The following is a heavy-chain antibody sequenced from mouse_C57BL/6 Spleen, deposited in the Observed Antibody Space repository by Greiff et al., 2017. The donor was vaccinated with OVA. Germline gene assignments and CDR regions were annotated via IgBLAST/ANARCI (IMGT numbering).Heavy chain of an antibody. D-gene: IGHD2-2*01. V-gene: IGHV2-2*01. J-gene: IGHJ2*01. CDR1: GFSLTSYG. CDR3: ARNGYDPFDY. Sequence: QVQLKQSGPGLVQPSQSLSITCTVSGFSLTSYGVHWVRQSPGKGLEWLGVIWSGGSTDYNAAFISRLSISKDNSKSQVFFKMNSLQADYTAIYYCARNGYDPFDYWGQGTTLTVSS. CDR2: IWSGGST.